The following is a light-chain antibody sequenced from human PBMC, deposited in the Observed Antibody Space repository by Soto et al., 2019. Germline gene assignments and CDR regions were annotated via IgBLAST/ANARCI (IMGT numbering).Light chain of an antibody. V-gene: IGKV3-11*01. Sequence: EIVLTQSPATLSLSPGERATLSCRASHSISSYLGWYQQKPGQAPRLLISDSSNRATGVPARFRGNGSGTDFTLTISRLEPEDFAVYYCPQRSNWPLTFGGGNKVEIK. CDR3: PQRSNWPLT. CDR1: HSISSY. J-gene: IGKJ4*01. CDR2: DSS.